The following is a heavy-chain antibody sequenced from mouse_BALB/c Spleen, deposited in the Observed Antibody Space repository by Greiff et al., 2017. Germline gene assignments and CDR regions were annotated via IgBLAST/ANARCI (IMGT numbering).Heavy chain of an antibody. CDR1: GFTFSSYG. J-gene: IGHJ4*01. CDR2: INSNGGST. D-gene: IGHD2-14*01. V-gene: IGHV5-6-3*01. CDR3: ARDPDYRYAMDY. Sequence: EVKLMESGGGLVQPGGSLKLSCAASGFTFSSYGMSWVRQTPDKRLELVATINSNGGSTYYPDSVKGRFTISRDNAKNTLYLQMSSLKSEDTAMYYCARDPDYRYAMDYWGQGTSVTVSS.